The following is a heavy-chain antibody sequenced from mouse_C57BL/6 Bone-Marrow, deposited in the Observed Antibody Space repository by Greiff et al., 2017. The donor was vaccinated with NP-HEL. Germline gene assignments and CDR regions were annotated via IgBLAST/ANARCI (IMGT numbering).Heavy chain of an antibody. Sequence: VQLKESGGGLVKPGGSLKLSCAASGFTFSSYAMSWVRQTPEKRLEWVATISDGGSYTYYPDNVKGRFTISRDNAKNNLYLQMSHLKSEDTAMYYCARGVSFAYWGQGTLVTVSA. CDR1: GFTFSSYA. CDR2: ISDGGSYT. J-gene: IGHJ3*01. V-gene: IGHV5-4*01. CDR3: ARGVSFAY.